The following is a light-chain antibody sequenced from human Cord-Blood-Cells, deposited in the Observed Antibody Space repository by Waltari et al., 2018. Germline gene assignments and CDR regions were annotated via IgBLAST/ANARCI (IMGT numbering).Light chain of an antibody. CDR2: GAA. V-gene: IGKV3-20*01. J-gene: IGKJ1*01. CDR3: QQYGSSPRT. Sequence: EIVLTQSPGTLSLSPGERATLSCRASQSVSSSYLAWCQQKPGQASRLLIYGAASSGTGSPDRVSGSGCGTGVTITISRLEPEDFAVYYCQQYGSSPRTFGQGTKVEI. CDR1: QSVSSSY.